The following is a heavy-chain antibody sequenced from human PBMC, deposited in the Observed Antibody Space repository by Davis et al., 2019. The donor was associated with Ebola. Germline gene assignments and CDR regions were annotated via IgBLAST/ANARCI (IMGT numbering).Heavy chain of an antibody. Sequence: MPSETLSLTCTVSGGSINSYYWNWIRQPPGRGLEWIGYISFSGSSNYNPSLKSRVTISVDTSKNQFSLRLSSVTAADTAVYYCARGGLRWDRCDYWGQGILVIVSS. CDR2: ISFSGSS. CDR3: ARGGLRWDRCDY. V-gene: IGHV4-59*08. D-gene: IGHD3-3*01. J-gene: IGHJ4*02. CDR1: GGSINSYY.